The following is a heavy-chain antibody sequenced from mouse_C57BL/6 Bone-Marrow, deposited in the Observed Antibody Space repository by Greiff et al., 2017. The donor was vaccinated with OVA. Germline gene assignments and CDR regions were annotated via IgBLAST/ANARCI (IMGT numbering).Heavy chain of an antibody. V-gene: IGHV1-54*01. J-gene: IGHJ2*01. CDR1: GYAFTNYL. Sequence: VQLQQSGAELVRPGTSVKVSCKASGYAFTNYLIEWVKQRPGQGLEWIGVINPGSGGTNYNEKFKGKATLTADKSSSTAYMQLSSLTSEDSAVYFCARYPVVAPYFDSWGQGTTLTVSS. D-gene: IGHD1-1*01. CDR3: ARYPVVAPYFDS. CDR2: INPGSGGT.